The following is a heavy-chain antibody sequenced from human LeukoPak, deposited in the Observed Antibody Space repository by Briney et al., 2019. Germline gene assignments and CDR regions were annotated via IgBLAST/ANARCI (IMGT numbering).Heavy chain of an antibody. V-gene: IGHV3-23*01. CDR1: GFTFSSYA. D-gene: IGHD2-2*01. CDR2: ISGSGGST. J-gene: IGHJ4*02. CDR3: AKVGLGEYQLPDFDY. Sequence: GGSLRLSCAASGFTFSSYAMSWVRQAPGKGLEWVSAISGSGGSTYYADSVKGRFTISRDNSKNTLYLQMNSLRAEDTAVYYCAKVGLGEYQLPDFDYWGQGTLVTVSS.